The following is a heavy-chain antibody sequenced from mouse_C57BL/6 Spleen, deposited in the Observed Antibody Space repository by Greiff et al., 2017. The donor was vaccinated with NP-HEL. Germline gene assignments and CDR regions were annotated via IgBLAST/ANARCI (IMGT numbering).Heavy chain of an antibody. CDR1: GFSLTSYG. V-gene: IGHV2-2*01. D-gene: IGHD2-4*01. CDR2: IWSGGST. J-gene: IGHJ1*03. Sequence: QVQLQQSGPGLVQPSQSLSITCTVSGFSLTSYGVHWVRQSPGKGLEWLGVIWSGGSTDYNAAFISRLSISKDNSKSQVFFKMNSLQADDTAIYYCARNHYDYDVDVWGTGTTVTVSS. CDR3: ARNHYDYDVDV.